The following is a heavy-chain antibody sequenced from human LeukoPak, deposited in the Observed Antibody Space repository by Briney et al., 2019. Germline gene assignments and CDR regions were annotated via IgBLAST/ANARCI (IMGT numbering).Heavy chain of an antibody. D-gene: IGHD1/OR15-1a*01. J-gene: IGHJ4*02. CDR2: ISGSSSAI. Sequence: RSLRLSCAASGFTFSSYGMHWVRQAPGKGLEWVSYISGSSSAIYYAGSVKGRFTISRDNSKNTLFLQMNSLRAEDTAVYYCARSNCNSCYLGVWYYFDYWGQGTLVTVSS. CDR1: GFTFSSYG. V-gene: IGHV3-48*01. CDR3: ARSNCNSCYLGVWYYFDY.